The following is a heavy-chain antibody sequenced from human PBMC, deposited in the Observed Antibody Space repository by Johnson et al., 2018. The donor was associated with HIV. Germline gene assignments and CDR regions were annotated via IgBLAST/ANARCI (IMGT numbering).Heavy chain of an antibody. CDR2: ISYDGSKK. CDR1: GFTFSSYG. V-gene: IGHV3-30*03. CDR3: GMSGVEDAAFDI. J-gene: IGHJ3*02. Sequence: QMLLVESGGGVVQPGRSLRLSCAASGFTFSSYGMHWVRQAPGKGLEWVAVISYDGSKKYYAGSVKGRFTISRDNSKTTLYLQMNSLRAEDTAVFYCGMSGVEDAAFDIWGQGTMVTVSS. D-gene: IGHD7-27*01.